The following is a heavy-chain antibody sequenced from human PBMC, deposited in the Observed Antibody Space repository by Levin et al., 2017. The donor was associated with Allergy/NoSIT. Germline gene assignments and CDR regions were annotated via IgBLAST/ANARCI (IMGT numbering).Heavy chain of an antibody. D-gene: IGHD2-2*01. CDR3: AKAADQGVCSSTSCYGYYYYGMDV. Sequence: GGSLRLSCAASGFTFSSYAMSWVRQAPGKGLEWVSAISGSGGSTYYADSVKGRFTISRDNSKNTLYLQMNSLRAEDTAVYYCAKAADQGVCSSTSCYGYYYYGMDVWGQGTTVTVSS. J-gene: IGHJ6*02. CDR2: ISGSGGST. V-gene: IGHV3-23*01. CDR1: GFTFSSYA.